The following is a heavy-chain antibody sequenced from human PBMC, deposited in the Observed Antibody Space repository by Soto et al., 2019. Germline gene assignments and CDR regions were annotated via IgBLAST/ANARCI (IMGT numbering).Heavy chain of an antibody. V-gene: IGHV3-21*01. CDR1: GFTFSSHT. D-gene: IGHD3-16*01. J-gene: IGHJ4*02. CDR3: ARGYDVVRVPVAIRVGYFDH. Sequence: EVDLVESGGGLAKPGGALRLSCTDSGFTFSSHTMNWVRQAPGKGLEWVSSISATGSDIYYGDSVMGRFTISRDNAKNSLYLQLNNLRVEDTAVYYCARGYDVVRVPVAIRVGYFDHWGKGTVVTVSS. CDR2: ISATGSDI.